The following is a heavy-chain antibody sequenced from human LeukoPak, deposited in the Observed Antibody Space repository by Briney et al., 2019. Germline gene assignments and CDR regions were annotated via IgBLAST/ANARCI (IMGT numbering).Heavy chain of an antibody. J-gene: IGHJ4*02. Sequence: GGSLRLSCAASGFTFSSYGMHWVRQAPGKGLEWVAVIWYDGSNKYYADSVKGRFTISRDNSKNTLYLQMNSLRAEDTALYYCARDDYGDWPPLFDNWGQGTLVTVSS. D-gene: IGHD4-17*01. V-gene: IGHV3-33*01. CDR1: GFTFSSYG. CDR3: ARDDYGDWPPLFDN. CDR2: IWYDGSNK.